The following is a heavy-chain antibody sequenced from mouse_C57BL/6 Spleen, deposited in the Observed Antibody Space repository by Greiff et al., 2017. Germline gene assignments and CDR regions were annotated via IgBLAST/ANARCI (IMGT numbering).Heavy chain of an antibody. CDR1: GYTFTDYN. CDR2: INPNNGGT. D-gene: IGHD1-1*01. CDR3: ARSLITTVPAMDY. Sequence: VQLQQSGPELVKPGASVKIPCKASGYTFTDYNMDWVKQSHGKSLEWIGDINPNNGGTIYNQKFKGKATLTVDKSSSTAYMELRSLTSEDTAVYYCARSLITTVPAMDYWGQGTSVTVSS. J-gene: IGHJ4*01. V-gene: IGHV1-18*01.